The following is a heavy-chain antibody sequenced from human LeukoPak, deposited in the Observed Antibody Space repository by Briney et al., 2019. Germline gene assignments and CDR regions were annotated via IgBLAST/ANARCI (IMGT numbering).Heavy chain of an antibody. D-gene: IGHD2-2*01. CDR1: GFTFSSYG. CDR3: AKDDCSSTSCYLEY. CDR2: ISYDGSNK. Sequence: PGGSLRLSCAASGFTFSSYGMHWVRQAAGKGLEWVAVISYDGSNKYYADSVKGRFTISRDNSKNTLYLQMNSLRAEDTAVYYCAKDDCSSTSCYLEYWGQGTLVTVSS. J-gene: IGHJ4*02. V-gene: IGHV3-30*18.